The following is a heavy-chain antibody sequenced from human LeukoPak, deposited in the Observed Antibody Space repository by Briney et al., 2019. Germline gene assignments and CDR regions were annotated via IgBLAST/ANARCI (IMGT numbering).Heavy chain of an antibody. CDR1: GCSISSYY. Sequence: PSETLSLTCTVSGCSISSYYWSWIRQPPGKGLEWIGYIYYSESTNYNPSLKSRVTMSVDTSKNQFSLKLSSVTAAETAVYYCARDHGGGYLFDCWGQRTLVTVSS. D-gene: IGHD1-26*01. J-gene: IGHJ4*02. CDR2: IYYSEST. V-gene: IGHV4-59*01. CDR3: ARDHGGGYLFDC.